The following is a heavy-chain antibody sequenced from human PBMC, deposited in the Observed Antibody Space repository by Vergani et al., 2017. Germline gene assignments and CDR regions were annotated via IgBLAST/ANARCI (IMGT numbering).Heavy chain of an antibody. CDR2: LIPIFGTA. D-gene: IGHD6-13*01. Sequence: QVQLVQSGAEVKKPGSSVKVSCKASGGTFSSYAISWVRQAPGQGLEWMGGLIPIFGTANYAQKFQGRVTITADESTSTAYMELSSLRSEDTSVYYCARPRSKGPGIAAAGNYDYWGQGTLVTVSS. J-gene: IGHJ4*02. V-gene: IGHV1-69*01. CDR1: GGTFSSYA. CDR3: ARPRSKGPGIAAAGNYDY.